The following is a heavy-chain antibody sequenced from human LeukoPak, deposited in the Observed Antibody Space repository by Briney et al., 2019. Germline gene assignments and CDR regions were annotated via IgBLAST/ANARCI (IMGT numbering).Heavy chain of an antibody. J-gene: IGHJ4*02. V-gene: IGHV4-39*07. CDR2: IYYSGST. D-gene: IGHD3-10*01. CDR3: ARGQLWFGELYTWYFDY. CDR1: GGSISSSSYY. Sequence: KPSETLSLTCTVSGGSISSSSYYWGWIRQPPGKGLEWIGSIYYSGSTYYNPSLKSRVTISVDTSKNQFSLKLSSVTAADTAVYYCARGQLWFGELYTWYFDYWGQGTLVTVSS.